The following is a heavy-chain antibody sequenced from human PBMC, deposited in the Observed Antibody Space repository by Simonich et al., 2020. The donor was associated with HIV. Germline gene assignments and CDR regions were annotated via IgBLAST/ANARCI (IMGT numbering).Heavy chain of an antibody. D-gene: IGHD6-13*01. J-gene: IGHJ4*02. CDR3: ARGYSSSSYYLDF. CDR1: GYTFTNYY. V-gene: IGHV1-46*01. CDR2: INTIGDIT. Sequence: QVQLEQSGAAVKKPGASVKVSCKTSGYTFTNYYMHWVRQAPGQGLERMGIINTIGDITTYEQNFKGRVTMTRDTSTSTVYMELSSLRSEDTAVYYCARGYSSSSYYLDFWGQGTLVTVSS.